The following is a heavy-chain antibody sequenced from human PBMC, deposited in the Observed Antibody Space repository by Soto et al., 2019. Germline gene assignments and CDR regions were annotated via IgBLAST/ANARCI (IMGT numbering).Heavy chain of an antibody. D-gene: IGHD3-9*01. CDR2: IYYSGST. CDR1: GGSISSYY. CDR3: ARAPLYDILTGYYEYYYYYYMDV. J-gene: IGHJ6*03. Sequence: SETLSLTCTVSGGSISSYYWSWIRQPPGKGLEWIGYIYYSGSTNYNPSLKSRVTISVDTSKNQFSLKLSSVTAADTAVYYCARAPLYDILTGYYEYYYYYYMDVWGKGTTVTSP. V-gene: IGHV4-59*01.